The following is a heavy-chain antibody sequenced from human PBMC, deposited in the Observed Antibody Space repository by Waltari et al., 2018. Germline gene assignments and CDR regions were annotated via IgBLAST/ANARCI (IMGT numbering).Heavy chain of an antibody. CDR3: ARDGSSYGDYLPDWFDP. J-gene: IGHJ5*02. Sequence: QVQLVQSGAEVKKPGASVKVSCKASGYTFPSYYMHWVRPAPGQGLEWMGGIIPIFGTANHAQKFQGRVTITADESTSTAYMELSSLRSEDTAVYYCARDGSSYGDYLPDWFDPWGQGTLVTVSS. D-gene: IGHD4-17*01. CDR2: IIPIFGTA. V-gene: IGHV1-69*01. CDR1: GYTFPSYY.